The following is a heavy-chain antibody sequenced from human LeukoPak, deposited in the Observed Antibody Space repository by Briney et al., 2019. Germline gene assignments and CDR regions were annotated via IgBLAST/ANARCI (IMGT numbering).Heavy chain of an antibody. CDR1: GFTFSSYA. J-gene: IGHJ4*02. CDR2: ISGSGGST. V-gene: IGHV3-23*01. D-gene: IGHD1-26*01. Sequence: GSLRLSCAASGFTFSSYAMSWVRQAPGKGLEWVSAISGSGGSTYYADSVKGRFTISRDNSKNTLYLQMNSLRAEDTAVYYCAKDGKGGSYYYYWGQGTLVTVSS. CDR3: AKDGKGGSYYYY.